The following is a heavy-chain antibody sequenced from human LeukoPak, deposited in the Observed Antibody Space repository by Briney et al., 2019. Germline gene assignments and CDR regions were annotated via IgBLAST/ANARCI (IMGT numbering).Heavy chain of an antibody. J-gene: IGHJ5*02. D-gene: IGHD2-2*01. CDR1: GYTLTELS. CDR2: FDPEDGET. CDR3: AGIVVVPAALPYNWFDP. Sequence: ASVKVSCKVSGYTLTELSMHWVRQAPGKGLEWMGGFDPEDGETIYAQKFQGRVTMTEDTSTDTAYMEPSSLRSEDTAVYYCAGIVVVPAALPYNWFDPWGQGTLVTVSS. V-gene: IGHV1-24*01.